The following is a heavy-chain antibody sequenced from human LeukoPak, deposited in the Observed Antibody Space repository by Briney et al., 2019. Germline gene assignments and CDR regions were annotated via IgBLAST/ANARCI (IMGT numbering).Heavy chain of an antibody. J-gene: IGHJ5*02. V-gene: IGHV4-34*01. Sequence: PSETLSLTCAVYGGSFSGYYWSWIRQPPGKGLEWIGEINHSGSTNYNPSLKSRVTISVDTSKNQFSLKLSSVTAADTAVYYCARGGSPTAVIAVAGNVIGSWFDPWGQGTLVTVSS. CDR2: INHSGST. CDR3: ARGGSPTAVIAVAGNVIGSWFDP. D-gene: IGHD6-19*01. CDR1: GGSFSGYY.